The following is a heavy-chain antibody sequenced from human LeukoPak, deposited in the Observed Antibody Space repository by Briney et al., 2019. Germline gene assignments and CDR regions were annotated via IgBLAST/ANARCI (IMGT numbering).Heavy chain of an antibody. D-gene: IGHD1-26*01. CDR3: ARAHSGSSLFDY. V-gene: IGHV3-21*01. CDR1: GFTFSSCS. Sequence: GGSLRLSCAASGFTFSSCSMNWVRQAPGKGLEWVSSISSSSSYIYYADSVKGRFTISRDNAKNSLYLQMNSLRAEDTAVYYCARAHSGSSLFDYWGQGTLVTVSS. J-gene: IGHJ4*02. CDR2: ISSSSSYI.